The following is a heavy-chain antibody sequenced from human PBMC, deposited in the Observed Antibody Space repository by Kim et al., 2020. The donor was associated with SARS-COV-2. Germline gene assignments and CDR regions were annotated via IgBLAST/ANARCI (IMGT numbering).Heavy chain of an antibody. J-gene: IGHJ4*02. Sequence: SETLSLTCSVSGGSIASDYWTWIRQPAGKGLEWIGRIYYSGSTNYSPSLKSRVTMSVDTSKKWFSLKLTSVTAADTAVYFCARENQLLFRMFDSWGQG. D-gene: IGHD2-21*01. CDR2: IYYSGST. CDR3: ARENQLLFRMFDS. CDR1: GGSIASDY. V-gene: IGHV4-4*07.